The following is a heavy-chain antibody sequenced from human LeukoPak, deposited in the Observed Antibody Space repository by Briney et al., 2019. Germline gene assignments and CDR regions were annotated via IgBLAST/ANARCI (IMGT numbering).Heavy chain of an antibody. CDR3: ARAEMATSDFDY. Sequence: SVKVSCKASGGTFSSYAISWVRQAPGQGLEWMRRIIPILGIANYAQKFQGRVTITADKSTSTAYMELSSLRSEDTAVYYCARAEMATSDFDYWGQGTLVTVSS. CDR1: GGTFSSYA. V-gene: IGHV1-69*04. D-gene: IGHD5-12*01. CDR2: IIPILGIA. J-gene: IGHJ4*02.